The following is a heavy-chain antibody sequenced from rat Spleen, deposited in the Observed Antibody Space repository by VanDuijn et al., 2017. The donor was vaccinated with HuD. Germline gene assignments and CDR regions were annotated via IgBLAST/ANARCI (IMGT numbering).Heavy chain of an antibody. CDR2: ITPSGNIT. D-gene: IGHD5-1*01. V-gene: IGHV5-19*01. CDR3: ATTPGRPFAY. Sequence: EVQLVESGGGFVQPGRSLKLSCAASGFTFSNYGMHWIRQAPTKGLEWVASITPSGNITYYRDSVKGRFTISRDNAKTTLFLQMDSLRSEDTATYYCATTPGRPFAYWGQGASVTVSS. J-gene: IGHJ4*01. CDR1: GFTFSNYG.